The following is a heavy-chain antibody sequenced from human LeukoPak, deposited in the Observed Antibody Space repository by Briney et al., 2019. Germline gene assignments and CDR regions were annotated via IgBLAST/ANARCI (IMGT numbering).Heavy chain of an antibody. V-gene: IGHV3-64*01. CDR3: AREAYCSGGSCYSGAFDI. J-gene: IGHJ3*02. CDR2: LCSSGGST. D-gene: IGHD2-15*01. CDR1: GFTFSSFA. Sequence: PGGSLRLSCAASGFTFSSFAMHSVRQAPGKGLEYVSALCSSGGSTYYVNSVKGRFTICTDNSKTMLNLQMGSLRAEDMAVYYCAREAYCSGGSCYSGAFDIWGQGTMVT.